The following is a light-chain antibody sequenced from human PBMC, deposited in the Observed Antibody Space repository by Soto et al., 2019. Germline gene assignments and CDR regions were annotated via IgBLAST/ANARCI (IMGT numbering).Light chain of an antibody. CDR2: GAS. CDR1: QSVSRN. V-gene: IGKV3-15*01. CDR3: QQYSNLIT. Sequence: EIVMTQSPATLSVSPGEIVTLSCRASQSVSRNLAWYQQRPGQGPRLLIYGASTRATAIPARFSGSGSGTEFTLTTSSLQAEDFAIFFCQQYSNLITFGQGTRLEIK. J-gene: IGKJ5*01.